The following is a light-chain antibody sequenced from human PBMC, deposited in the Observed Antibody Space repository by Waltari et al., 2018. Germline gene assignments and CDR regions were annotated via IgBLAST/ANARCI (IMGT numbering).Light chain of an antibody. Sequence: QLVVTQSPSASASLGASVKLTCTLSSGHSNYAIAWHQQQPEKAPRYLLKLNSDGSHTKGDGIPDRFSGSSSGAERYLTISSLQSEDEADYYCQTWGTGTHVVFGVGTKLTVL. CDR3: QTWGTGTHVV. V-gene: IGLV4-69*01. CDR1: SGHSNYA. CDR2: LNSDGSH. J-gene: IGLJ2*01.